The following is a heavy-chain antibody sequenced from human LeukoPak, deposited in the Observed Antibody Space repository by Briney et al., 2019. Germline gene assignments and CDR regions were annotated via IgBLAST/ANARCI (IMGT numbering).Heavy chain of an antibody. Sequence: PGGSLRLSCAASGFTVSSNYMIWVRQAPGKALEWVSLLYSGGSTFYADSVKGRLTISRDNSKNTVDLQMNSMRAEDTAVYYCARGPNMGYSDPWGQGTLVTVSS. V-gene: IGHV3-53*01. CDR3: ARGPNMGYSDP. D-gene: IGHD2-21*01. CDR2: LYSGGST. J-gene: IGHJ5*02. CDR1: GFTVSSNY.